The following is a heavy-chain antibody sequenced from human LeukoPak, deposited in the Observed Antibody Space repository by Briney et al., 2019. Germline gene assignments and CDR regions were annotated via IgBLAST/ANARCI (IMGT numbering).Heavy chain of an antibody. CDR1: GFTFDDYA. CDR2: ISWNSGSI. CDR3: ARASSGWYNWFDP. V-gene: IGHV3-9*01. D-gene: IGHD6-19*01. Sequence: GGSLRLSCAASGFTFDDYAMHWVRQAPGKGLEWVSGISWNSGSIGYADSVKGRFTISRDNAKNSLYLQMNSLRAEDTAVYYCARASSGWYNWFDPWGEGTLVTVSS. J-gene: IGHJ5*02.